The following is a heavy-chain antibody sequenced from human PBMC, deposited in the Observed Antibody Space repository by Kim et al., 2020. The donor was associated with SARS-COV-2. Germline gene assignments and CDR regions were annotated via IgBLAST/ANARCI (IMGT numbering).Heavy chain of an antibody. Sequence: SETLSLTCTVSGGSISSSSYYWGWIRQPPGKGLEWIGSIYYSGSTYYNPSLKSRVTISVDTSKNQFSLKLSSVTAADTAVYYCARHRFGELSRGVQDELDYWGQGTLVTVSS. J-gene: IGHJ4*02. D-gene: IGHD3-10*01. CDR2: IYYSGST. CDR3: ARHRFGELSRGVQDELDY. V-gene: IGHV4-39*01. CDR1: GGSISSSSYY.